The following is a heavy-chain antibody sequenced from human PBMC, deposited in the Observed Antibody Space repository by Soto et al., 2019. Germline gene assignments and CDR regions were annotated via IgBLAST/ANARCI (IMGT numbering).Heavy chain of an antibody. Sequence: QAQLVESGGGMVQPGRSLRLSCVASGVTFNRYAMHWVRQAPGKGLEWVAVISYDGSNTYYADSVKGRFTISRDNSNNTLYLQMNTLNAEDSAVYYCARDHQYQLPSDVWGQGTTVTVS. CDR3: ARDHQYQLPSDV. CDR1: GVTFNRYA. D-gene: IGHD2-2*01. J-gene: IGHJ6*02. V-gene: IGHV3-30*04. CDR2: ISYDGSNT.